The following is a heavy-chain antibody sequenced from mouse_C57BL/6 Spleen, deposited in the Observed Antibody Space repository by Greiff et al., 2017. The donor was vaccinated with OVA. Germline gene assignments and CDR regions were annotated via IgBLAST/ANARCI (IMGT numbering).Heavy chain of an antibody. CDR3: AKRGTTAAMDY. Sequence: EVKLVESRGGLVKPGGSLKLSCAASGFTFSDYGMHWVRQAPEKGLEWVAYISSGSSTIFYADKVKGRFTISRDNAKNTLFLQRTSLRSEDTAMYYCAKRGTTAAMDYWGQGTSVTVSS. V-gene: IGHV5-17*01. CDR1: GFTFSDYG. J-gene: IGHJ4*01. D-gene: IGHD1-2*01. CDR2: ISSGSSTI.